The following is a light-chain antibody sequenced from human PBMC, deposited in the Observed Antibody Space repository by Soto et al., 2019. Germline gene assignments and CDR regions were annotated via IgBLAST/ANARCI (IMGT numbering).Light chain of an antibody. Sequence: EIQMSQSPSTLSASVGDRVTTTGRASQSISSWLAWYQQKPGRAPKLRIYEASSLESGVPSRLSGSGSGTEFTLTSSMQQADDFATYYCQQYNSQWTFGQGTKVDIK. CDR1: QSISSW. V-gene: IGKV1-5*03. CDR2: EAS. J-gene: IGKJ1*01. CDR3: QQYNSQWT.